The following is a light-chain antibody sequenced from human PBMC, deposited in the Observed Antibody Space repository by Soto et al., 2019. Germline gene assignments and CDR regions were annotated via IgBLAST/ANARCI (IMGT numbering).Light chain of an antibody. V-gene: IGLV2-8*01. Sequence: QSVLTQPPSASGSPGQSVTISCTGTSSGIGYYKYVSWYQQHPGKAPKLIIYEVIKRPSGVPDRFSGSKSGNTASLTVSGLQAEDEADYYCSSYAGSNLGVFGTGTKVTVL. CDR2: EVI. CDR1: SSGIGYYKY. J-gene: IGLJ1*01. CDR3: SSYAGSNLGV.